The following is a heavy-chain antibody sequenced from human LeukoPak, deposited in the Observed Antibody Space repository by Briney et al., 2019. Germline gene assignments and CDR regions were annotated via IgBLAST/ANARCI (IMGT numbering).Heavy chain of an antibody. J-gene: IGHJ4*02. D-gene: IGHD2-2*02. CDR3: AKGLYVSFDY. Sequence: GGSLRLSCAASGFTFSSYGMHWVRQAPGKGLEWVAVISYDGSNKYYADSVKGRFTISRDNSKNTLYLQMNSLRAEDTAVYYCAKGLYVSFDYWGQGTLVTVSS. V-gene: IGHV3-30*18. CDR1: GFTFSSYG. CDR2: ISYDGSNK.